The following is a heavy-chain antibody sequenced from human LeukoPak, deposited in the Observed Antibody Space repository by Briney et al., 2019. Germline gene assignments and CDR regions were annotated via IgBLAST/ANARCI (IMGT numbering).Heavy chain of an antibody. D-gene: IGHD6-19*01. Sequence: ASVKVSCKASGDTFSTYAINWVRQAPGQGLEWMRRITPMLDIANYAQKFQGRVTITADRSTSTAYMELSSLRSEDTAVYYCARDTQWLVYFDNWGQGTLVTVSS. CDR2: ITPMLDIA. V-gene: IGHV1-69*04. CDR3: ARDTQWLVYFDN. J-gene: IGHJ4*02. CDR1: GDTFSTYA.